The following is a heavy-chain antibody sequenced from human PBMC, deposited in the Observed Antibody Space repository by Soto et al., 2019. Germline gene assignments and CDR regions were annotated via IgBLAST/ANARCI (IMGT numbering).Heavy chain of an antibody. CDR1: GGSINSSSYC. CDR2: IYYSGST. V-gene: IGHV4-39*01. CDR3: ARHNFGIAAAGTIEFAY. D-gene: IGHD6-13*01. Sequence: SETLSLTCTVSGGSINSSSYCWAWIRQPPGKGLEWIGSIYYSGSTYYNPSLKSRVTISVDTSKNQFSLKLSSVTAADTAVYYCARHNFGIAAAGTIEFAYWVQGTLVTVSS. J-gene: IGHJ4*02.